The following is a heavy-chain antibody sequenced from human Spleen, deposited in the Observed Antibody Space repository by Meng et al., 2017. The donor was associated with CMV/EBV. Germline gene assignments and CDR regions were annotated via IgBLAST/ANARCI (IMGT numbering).Heavy chain of an antibody. D-gene: IGHD6-19*01. J-gene: IGHJ4*02. CDR2: IYYSGST. CDR3: AVIAVAGTGY. Sequence: SETLSLTCTVSGYPISSGYYWAWIRQPPGKGLEWIGSIYYSGSTYYNPSLKSRVTISVDTSKNQFSLKLSSVTAADTAVYYCAVIAVAGTGYWGQGTLVTVSS. CDR1: GYPISSGYY. V-gene: IGHV4-38-2*02.